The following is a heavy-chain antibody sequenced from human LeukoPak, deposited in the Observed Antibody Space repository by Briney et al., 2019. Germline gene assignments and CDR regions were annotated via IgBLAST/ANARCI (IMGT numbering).Heavy chain of an antibody. CDR1: GFTFSSYA. Sequence: GRSLRLSCAASGFTFSSYAMSWVRQAPGKGLEWVSAISGSGGSTYYADSVKGRFTISRDNSKNTLYLQMNSLRAEDTAVYYCAKDPGYCSGGSCYSDYWGQGTLVTVSS. V-gene: IGHV3-23*01. D-gene: IGHD2-15*01. CDR2: ISGSGGST. J-gene: IGHJ4*02. CDR3: AKDPGYCSGGSCYSDY.